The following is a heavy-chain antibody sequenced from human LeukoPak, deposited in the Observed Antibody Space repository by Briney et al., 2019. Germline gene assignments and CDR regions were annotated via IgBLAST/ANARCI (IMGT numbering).Heavy chain of an antibody. CDR3: ARGRLATIGEFWVY. CDR1: GYTFTRND. Sequence: GASVKVSCKASGYTFTRNDINWVRQAPGQGLEWMGWMNPNSGKTVYAQKFQGRVTMARNTSISTAYMELSSLRSDDTAVYYCARGRLATIGEFWVYWGQGTLVTVPS. D-gene: IGHD5-24*01. V-gene: IGHV1-8*01. J-gene: IGHJ4*02. CDR2: MNPNSGKT.